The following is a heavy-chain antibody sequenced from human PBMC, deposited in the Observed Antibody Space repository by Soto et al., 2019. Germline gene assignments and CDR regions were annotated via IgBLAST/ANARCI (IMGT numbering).Heavy chain of an antibody. J-gene: IGHJ5*02. CDR1: GYTFTSYA. V-gene: IGHV1-3*04. Sequence: QVQLVQSGAEVKKPGASVKVSCKASGYTFTSYAMHWVRQAPGQRLEWMGWINTGNGNTKYSQKFQGRVTITRDTSASTAYMELSSLRSEDTAVYYCARGADRYCSGGSCYLDWFDPWGQGTLVTVSS. CDR2: INTGNGNT. CDR3: ARGADRYCSGGSCYLDWFDP. D-gene: IGHD2-15*01.